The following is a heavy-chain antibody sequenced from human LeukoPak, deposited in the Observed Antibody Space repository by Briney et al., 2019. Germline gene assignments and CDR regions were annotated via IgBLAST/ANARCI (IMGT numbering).Heavy chain of an antibody. V-gene: IGHV3-23*01. CDR3: AKPGFYYYDSSGYYGWQFDY. CDR2: ISGSGGST. Sequence: PGGSLRFSCAASGFTFSSYAMSWVRQAPGKGLEWVSAISGSGGSTYYADSVKGRFTISRDNSKNTLYLQMNSLRAEDTAVYYCAKPGFYYYDSSGYYGWQFDYWGQGTLVTVSS. CDR1: GFTFSSYA. J-gene: IGHJ4*02. D-gene: IGHD3-22*01.